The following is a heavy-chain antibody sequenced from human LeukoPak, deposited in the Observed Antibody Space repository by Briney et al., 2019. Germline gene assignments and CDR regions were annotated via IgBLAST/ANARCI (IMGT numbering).Heavy chain of an antibody. CDR2: IIPIFGTA. J-gene: IGHJ6*04. CDR3: ASTVVPAATVGDYYYYYGMAV. D-gene: IGHD2-2*01. Sequence: SVKVSCKASGGTFSSYAISWVRQAPGQGLEWMGGIIPIFGTANYAQEFQGRVTITADESTSTAYMELSSLRSEDTAVYYCASTVVPAATVGDYYYYYGMAVWGKGTTVTVSS. CDR1: GGTFSSYA. V-gene: IGHV1-69*13.